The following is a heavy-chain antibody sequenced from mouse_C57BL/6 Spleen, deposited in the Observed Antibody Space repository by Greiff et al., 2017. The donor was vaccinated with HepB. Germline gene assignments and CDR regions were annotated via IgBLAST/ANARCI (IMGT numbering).Heavy chain of an antibody. CDR3: ARHEDGGYYSPWFAY. Sequence: VKLVESGAELVKPGASVKLSCKASGYTFTEYTIHWVKQRSGQGLEWIGWFYPGSGSIKYNEKFKDKATLTADKSSSTVYMELSRLTSEDSAVYCCARHEDGGYYSPWFAYWGQGTLVTVSA. J-gene: IGHJ3*01. V-gene: IGHV1-62-2*01. D-gene: IGHD2-12*01. CDR2: FYPGSGSI. CDR1: GYTFTEYT.